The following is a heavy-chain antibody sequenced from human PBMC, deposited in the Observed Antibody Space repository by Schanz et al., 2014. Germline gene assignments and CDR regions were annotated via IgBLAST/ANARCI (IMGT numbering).Heavy chain of an antibody. CDR2: INPANGNT. CDR3: ARDLIAAAESYFDP. CDR1: RSTVKDHA. D-gene: IGHD6-13*01. J-gene: IGHJ5*02. Sequence: QVQIVQSGPSVKKPGASGKVSSQASRSTVKDHAMHWVRQAPGKSREWLGGINPANGNTHYSSRLNGRFSISSDTAASTVYLHLSSLKSDDTAVYYCARDLIAAAESYFDPWGQGTPITVSS. V-gene: IGHV1-3*01.